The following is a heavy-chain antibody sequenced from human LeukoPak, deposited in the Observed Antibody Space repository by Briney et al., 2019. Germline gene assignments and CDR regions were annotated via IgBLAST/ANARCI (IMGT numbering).Heavy chain of an antibody. V-gene: IGHV4-39*07. CDR1: GGSLRSSSFY. D-gene: IGHD2-21*02. Sequence: SETLSLSCTVSGGSLRSSSFYWAWIRQPPGKGLEWIGSFHYTGSTYYNPSLKSRVTISVDMSKNQFSLKLSSVTAADTAVYYCARDKGTFCGGDCPPGVFAPWGQGTLVTVSS. CDR3: ARDKGTFCGGDCPPGVFAP. CDR2: FHYTGST. J-gene: IGHJ5*02.